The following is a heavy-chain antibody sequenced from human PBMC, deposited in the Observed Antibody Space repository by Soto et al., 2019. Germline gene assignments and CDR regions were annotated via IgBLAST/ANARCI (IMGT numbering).Heavy chain of an antibody. CDR2: ISYDGSNK. Sequence: GVSLRLSCAASGFTFSSSAMHWARQAPGKGLEWVAVISYDGSNKYYADSVKGRFTISRDNSKNTVYLQMNSLRAEDTAVYYCARARSHYIAARSLPWFDPWRQGTVDSVS. D-gene: IGHD6-6*01. CDR3: ARARSHYIAARSLPWFDP. J-gene: IGHJ5*02. V-gene: IGHV3-30-3*01. CDR1: GFTFSSSA.